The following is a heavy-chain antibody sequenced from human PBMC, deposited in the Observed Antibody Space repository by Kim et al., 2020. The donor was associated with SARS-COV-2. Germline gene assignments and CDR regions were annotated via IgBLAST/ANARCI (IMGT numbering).Heavy chain of an antibody. Sequence: ASVKVSCKASGYTFTDYYIHWLRQAPGQGLEWMGRINPNSGDTTRAQKFQGRVTMTRDTSISTVYMELSSLTSDDTAMFYCARDPRLHLGQYWYLDLCGRGTLVTVSS. V-gene: IGHV1-2*06. J-gene: IGHJ2*01. CDR2: INPNSGDT. CDR1: GYTFTDYY. D-gene: IGHD4-17*01. CDR3: ARDPRLHLGQYWYLDL.